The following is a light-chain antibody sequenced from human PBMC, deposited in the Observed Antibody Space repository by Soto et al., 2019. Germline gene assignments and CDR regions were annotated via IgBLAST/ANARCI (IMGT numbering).Light chain of an antibody. CDR3: QQYGDSPLT. CDR2: AAS. Sequence: EIVLTQSPVTLSLSPGEISPLSCRASQSVRSRHFAWYQHKPGQAPRLLIYAASSRATGSPDRVSGGGSGTDVSITISRMELEDFAVYYCQQYGDSPLTFYHGKRLAIK. J-gene: IGKJ5*01. V-gene: IGKV3-20*01. CDR1: QSVRSRH.